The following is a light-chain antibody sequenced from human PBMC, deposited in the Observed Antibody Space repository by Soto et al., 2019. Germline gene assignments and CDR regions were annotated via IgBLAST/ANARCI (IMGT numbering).Light chain of an antibody. V-gene: IGLV3-9*01. J-gene: IGLJ2*01. CDR2: RDY. Sequence: YELNQPLSVSVALGQTATITCGGNNIGNKNVHWYQQKPGQAPVLVIYRDYNRPSGIPERFSGSNSGNTATLTISRAQAGDEADFYCQVWDYSTVLFGGGTKLTVL. CDR1: NIGNKN. CDR3: QVWDYSTVL.